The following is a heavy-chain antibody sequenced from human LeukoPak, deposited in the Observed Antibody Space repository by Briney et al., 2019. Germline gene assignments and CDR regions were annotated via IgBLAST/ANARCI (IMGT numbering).Heavy chain of an antibody. CDR2: ISGSGGST. J-gene: IGHJ4*02. CDR1: GFTFSNSA. Sequence: GGSLRLSCAASGFTFSNSAMTWVRQTPGKGLEWVSAISGSGGSTYYADSVKGRFTISRDNAKNSLYLQMNSLRAEDTAVYYCARGSSTSYWGQGTLVTVSS. V-gene: IGHV3-23*01. D-gene: IGHD5/OR15-5a*01. CDR3: ARGSSTSY.